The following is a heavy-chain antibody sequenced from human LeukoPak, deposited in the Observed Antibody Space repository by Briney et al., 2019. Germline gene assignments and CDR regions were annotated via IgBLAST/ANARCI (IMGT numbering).Heavy chain of an antibody. Sequence: SETLSLTCTVSGGSISSYYWSWIRQPPGKGLEWIGYIYYSGSTNYNPSLKSRVTISVDTSENQFSLNLRSVTAADTAVYYCARYYYQDSSGYYSHFDYWGRGTLVNVSS. CDR3: ARYYYQDSSGYYSHFDY. CDR2: IYYSGST. CDR1: GGSISSYY. J-gene: IGHJ4*02. D-gene: IGHD3-22*01. V-gene: IGHV4-59*12.